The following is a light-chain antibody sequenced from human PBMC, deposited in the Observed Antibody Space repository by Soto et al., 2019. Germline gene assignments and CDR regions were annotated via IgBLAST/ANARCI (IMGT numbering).Light chain of an antibody. J-gene: IGKJ1*01. CDR3: QQYGSSGT. V-gene: IGKV3-20*01. CDR2: GAS. CDR1: QSVSNNY. Sequence: EMVLTQSPCTLSVSAGERSTLSCMASQSVSNNYLAWYQQKPGQAPRLLIYGASNRATGIPGRFSGSGSGTDFTLTISRLEPEDFAVYYCQQYGSSGTFGQGTKVDIK.